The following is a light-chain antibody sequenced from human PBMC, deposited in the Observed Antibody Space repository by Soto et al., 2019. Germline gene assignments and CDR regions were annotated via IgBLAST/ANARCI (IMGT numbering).Light chain of an antibody. Sequence: QSVLTQPPSASGSLGQSVTLSCTGTTRDVGGYDYVSWYQQHPGKAPKLMIYEVSKRPSGVPDRFSGSKSGNTASLTVSGLQSEDEADYYCSSYVGAKNVVFGGGTKLTVL. CDR3: SSYVGAKNVV. V-gene: IGLV2-8*01. J-gene: IGLJ2*01. CDR2: EVS. CDR1: TRDVGGYDY.